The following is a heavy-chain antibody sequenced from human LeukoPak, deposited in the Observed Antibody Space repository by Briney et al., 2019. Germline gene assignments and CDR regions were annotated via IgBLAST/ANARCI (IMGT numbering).Heavy chain of an antibody. CDR1: DGSISIYY. Sequence: SETLSLTCTVSDGSISIYYWNWIRKPPGKGLEWIGYIYNSGSSTIYNPSLQSRVTISVDMSKNQFSLRLSSVTAADTAVYFCVRDGELTYWGQGILVTVSS. CDR2: IYNSGSST. V-gene: IGHV4-59*01. CDR3: VRDGELTY. D-gene: IGHD3-10*01. J-gene: IGHJ4*02.